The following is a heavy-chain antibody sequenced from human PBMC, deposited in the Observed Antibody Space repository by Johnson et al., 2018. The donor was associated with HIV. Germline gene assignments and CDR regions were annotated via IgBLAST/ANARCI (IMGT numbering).Heavy chain of an antibody. D-gene: IGHD2-8*01. V-gene: IGHV3-66*01. CDR2: IYSGGIT. CDR3: AKGISVYADAFDI. J-gene: IGHJ3*02. Sequence: EVQLVESGGGLVQPGGSLRLSCAVSGFTVSSNYMNWVRQAPGKGLEWVSVIYSGGITYYADSVKGRFTISRDNSKKMLYLQMNSLRAEDTAVYYCAKGISVYADAFDIWGQGTMVTVSS. CDR1: GFTVSSNY.